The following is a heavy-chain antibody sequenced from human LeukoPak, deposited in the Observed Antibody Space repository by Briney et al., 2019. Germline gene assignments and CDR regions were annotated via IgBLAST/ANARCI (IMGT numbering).Heavy chain of an antibody. D-gene: IGHD3-10*01. J-gene: IGHJ6*03. Sequence: PGGSLRLSCAASGSTFSSYAMSWVRQAPGKGLEWVSAISGSGGSTYYADSVKGRFTISRDNSKNTLYLQMNSLRAEDTAVYYCAKMAWGSGIDYYYYYMDVWGKGTTVTVSS. CDR3: AKMAWGSGIDYYYYYMDV. V-gene: IGHV3-23*01. CDR1: GSTFSSYA. CDR2: ISGSGGST.